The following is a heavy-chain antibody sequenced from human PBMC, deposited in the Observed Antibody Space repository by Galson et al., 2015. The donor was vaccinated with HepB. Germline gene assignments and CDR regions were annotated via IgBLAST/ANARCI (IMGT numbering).Heavy chain of an antibody. V-gene: IGHV3-33*01. J-gene: IGHJ4*02. CDR2: IWYDGSNK. D-gene: IGHD3-22*01. CDR1: GFTFSSYG. Sequence: SLRLSCAASGFTFSSYGMHWVRQAPGKGLEWVAVIWYDGSNKYYADSVKGRFTISRDNSKNTLYLQMNSLRAEDTAVYYCARDLDYYDSSGYLGPSDYWGQGTLVTVSS. CDR3: ARDLDYYDSSGYLGPSDY.